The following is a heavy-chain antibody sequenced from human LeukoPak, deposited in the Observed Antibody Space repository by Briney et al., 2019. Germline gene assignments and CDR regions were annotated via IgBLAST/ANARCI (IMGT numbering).Heavy chain of an antibody. CDR2: ISGSGDIT. CDR1: GFTLRQYD. V-gene: IGHV3-23*01. Sequence: GGSLRLSCAASGFTLRQYDLSWVRQAPGKGLEWVSGISGSGDITNYADSVKGRFSISRDNSKNTLSLQVSGLRAEDTAVYYCVRVSRSTWVFDSWAKGPLVPV. D-gene: IGHD5/OR15-5a*01. J-gene: IGHJ5*01. CDR3: VRVSRSTWVFDS.